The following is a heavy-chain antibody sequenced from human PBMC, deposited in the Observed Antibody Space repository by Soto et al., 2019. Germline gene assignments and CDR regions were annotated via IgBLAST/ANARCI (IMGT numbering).Heavy chain of an antibody. J-gene: IGHJ4*02. CDR1: GFTVSNNY. V-gene: IGHV3-53*01. Sequence: EVQLVESGGGLIQPGGSLRLSCAVSGFTVSNNYMSWVRQAPGKGLEGVSVIYSGGYTAYGDSVKGRFTISRDNSKNTLYLQMKGRGADARAFFYCAPRPGGGGYWGQGTLVTVSS. CDR3: APRPGGGGY. D-gene: IGHD3-10*01. CDR2: IYSGGYT.